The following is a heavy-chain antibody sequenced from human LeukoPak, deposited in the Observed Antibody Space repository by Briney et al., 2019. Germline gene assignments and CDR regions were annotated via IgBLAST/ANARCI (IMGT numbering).Heavy chain of an antibody. V-gene: IGHV5-51*01. J-gene: IGHJ4*02. CDR3: ARHDFTSTGRIDY. D-gene: IGHD3/OR15-3a*01. CDR1: GYSFTNCW. CDR2: IYPGDSDT. Sequence: GESLKISCKGSGYSFTNCWIGWVRQMPGKGLEWMAIIYPGDSDTRYSPSFQGLVTLSADKSISTAYLQWSSLKASDTAMYYCARHDFTSTGRIDYWGQGTLVTVSS.